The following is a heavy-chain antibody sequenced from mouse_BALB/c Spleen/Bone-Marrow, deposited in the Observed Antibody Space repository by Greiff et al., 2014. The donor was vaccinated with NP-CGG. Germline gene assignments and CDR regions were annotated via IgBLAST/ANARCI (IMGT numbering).Heavy chain of an antibody. Sequence: DVHLVESGGGLVQPGGSRKLSCAASGFTFSSFGMHWVRQAPEMGLEWVAYISSGSSTIYYADTVMGRFTISRDNPKNTLFLQMTSLRSEDTAMYYCARSGSSSGYFDYWGQGTTLTVSS. D-gene: IGHD1-1*01. V-gene: IGHV5-17*02. CDR1: GFTFSSFG. CDR3: ARSGSSSGYFDY. J-gene: IGHJ2*01. CDR2: ISSGSSTI.